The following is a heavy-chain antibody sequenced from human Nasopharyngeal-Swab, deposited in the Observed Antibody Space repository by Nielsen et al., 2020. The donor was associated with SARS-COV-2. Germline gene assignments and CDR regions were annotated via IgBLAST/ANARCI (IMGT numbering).Heavy chain of an antibody. J-gene: IGHJ4*02. Sequence: GESLKISCAASGLTFSSHAIHWVRQAPGKGLEWVAVISYDGSNKFYADSVKGRFTISRDNAKNTLYLQMNSLRAEDTAVYYCARHDYGENYWGQGTLVTVSS. V-gene: IGHV3-30-3*01. CDR3: ARHDYGENY. D-gene: IGHD4-17*01. CDR2: ISYDGSNK. CDR1: GLTFSSHA.